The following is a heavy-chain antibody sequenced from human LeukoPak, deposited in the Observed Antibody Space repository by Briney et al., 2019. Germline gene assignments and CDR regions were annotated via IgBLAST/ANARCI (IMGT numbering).Heavy chain of an antibody. CDR2: ISSSSSYI. V-gene: IGHV3-21*01. D-gene: IGHD6-13*01. CDR3: ARGEQQLTHDAFDI. J-gene: IGHJ3*02. Sequence: GGSLRLSCAASGFTFSSYSMNWVRQAPGKGLEWVSSISSSSSYIYYADSVKGRFTISRDNAKNSLYLQMNSQRAEDTAVYYCARGEQQLTHDAFDIWGQGTMVTVSS. CDR1: GFTFSSYS.